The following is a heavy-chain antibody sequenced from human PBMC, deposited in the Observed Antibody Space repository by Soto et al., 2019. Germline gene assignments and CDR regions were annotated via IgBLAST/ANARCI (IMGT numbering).Heavy chain of an antibody. Sequence: PSETLSLTCAVYGGSFSGYYWTWIRQPPGTGLEWIGEINHSGSTNYNPSLKSRVTISVDTSKNQFSLKLSSVTAADTAVYYCARGDCSGGSCYYYYYGMDVWGQGTTVTVSS. D-gene: IGHD2-15*01. V-gene: IGHV4-34*01. J-gene: IGHJ6*02. CDR1: GGSFSGYY. CDR3: ARGDCSGGSCYYYYYGMDV. CDR2: INHSGST.